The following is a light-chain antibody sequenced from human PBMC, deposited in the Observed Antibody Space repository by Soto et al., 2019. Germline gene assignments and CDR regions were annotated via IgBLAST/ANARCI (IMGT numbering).Light chain of an antibody. J-gene: IGLJ2*01. CDR1: SCNIGANHD. CDR2: VKD. V-gene: IGLV1-40*01. Sequence: QSALTQPPSVSGAPGQTVAISCTGSSCNIGANHDVHWYRQLPGKAPKLLIYVKDNRPSGVSDRFSGSRSGNSAALAIPGLQTEYEADYYCQSYDRSLTSVVFGGGTKLTVL. CDR3: QSYDRSLTSVV.